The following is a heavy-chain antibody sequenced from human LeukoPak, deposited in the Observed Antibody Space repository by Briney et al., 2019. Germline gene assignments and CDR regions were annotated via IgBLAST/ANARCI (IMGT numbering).Heavy chain of an antibody. CDR3: ARCYGSGILCPTLDY. Sequence: PRASVTVSCTASGYTFTGYYMHWVRQAPGQGLEWMGWINPNSGGTNYAQKFQGRGTMTRDTSISTAYMELSRLTSDDTAVYYCARCYGSGILCPTLDYWGQGTLVTVSS. D-gene: IGHD3-10*01. CDR2: INPNSGGT. CDR1: GYTFTGYY. V-gene: IGHV1-2*02. J-gene: IGHJ4*02.